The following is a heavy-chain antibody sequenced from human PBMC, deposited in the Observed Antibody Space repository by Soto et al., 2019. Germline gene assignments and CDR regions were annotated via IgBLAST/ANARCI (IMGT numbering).Heavy chain of an antibody. D-gene: IGHD6-19*01. CDR2: INPNSGGT. J-gene: IGHJ4*02. V-gene: IGHV1-2*04. CDR1: GYTFTGYY. Sequence: QVQLVQSGAEVKKPGASVKVSCKASGYTFTGYYMHWVRQAPGQGLEWMGWINPNSGGTNYAQKFQGWVTMTRDTSISTAYMELSRLRSDDTAVYYCARAPLTGHSSGWYCCDYWGQGTLVTVSS. CDR3: ARAPLTGHSSGWYCCDY.